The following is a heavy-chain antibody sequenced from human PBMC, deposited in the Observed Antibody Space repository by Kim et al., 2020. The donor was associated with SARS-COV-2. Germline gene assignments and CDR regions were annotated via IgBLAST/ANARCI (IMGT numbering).Heavy chain of an antibody. CDR1: GGSISSYY. Sequence: SETLSLTCTVSGGSISSYYWSWIRQPPGKGLEWIGYIYYSGSTNYNPSLKSRVTISVDTSKNQFSLKLSSVTAADTAVYYCARDAVAVAGQGGSWFDPWGQGTLVTVSS. CDR2: IYYSGST. D-gene: IGHD6-19*01. CDR3: ARDAVAVAGQGGSWFDP. V-gene: IGHV4-59*01. J-gene: IGHJ5*02.